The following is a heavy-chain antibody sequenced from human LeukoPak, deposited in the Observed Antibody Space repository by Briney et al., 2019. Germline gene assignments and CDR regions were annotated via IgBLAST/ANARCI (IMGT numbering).Heavy chain of an antibody. D-gene: IGHD1-26*01. CDR3: ARDAGGSYLFYYYYYMDV. Sequence: GASVKVSCKASGGTFSSYAISWVRQAPGQGLEWMGGIIPIFGTANYAQKFQGRVTITADKSTSTAYMELSSLRSEDTAVYYCARDAGGSYLFYYYYYMDVWGKGTTVTVSS. CDR2: IIPIFGTA. V-gene: IGHV1-69*06. CDR1: GGTFSSYA. J-gene: IGHJ6*03.